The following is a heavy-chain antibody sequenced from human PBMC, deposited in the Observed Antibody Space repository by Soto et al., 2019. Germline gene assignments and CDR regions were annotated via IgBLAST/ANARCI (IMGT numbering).Heavy chain of an antibody. J-gene: IGHJ6*02. D-gene: IGHD6-13*01. CDR1: GFTFSSYA. V-gene: IGHV3-30-3*01. Sequence: GGSLRLSCAASGFTFSSYAMHWVRQAPGKGLEWVAVISYDGSNKYYADSVKGRFTISRDNSKNTLYLQMNSLRAEDTALYYCARGYSSSWPYYYGMDVWGQGTTVTVSS. CDR2: ISYDGSNK. CDR3: ARGYSSSWPYYYGMDV.